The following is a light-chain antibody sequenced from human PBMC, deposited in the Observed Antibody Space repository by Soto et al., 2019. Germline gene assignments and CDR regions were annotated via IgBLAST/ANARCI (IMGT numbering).Light chain of an antibody. CDR2: DNS. CDR3: QSYDSSLTGYV. Sequence: QTVVTQPPSVSGAPGQRVTISCTGSSSNIGAGYDVHWYQQLPGTAPKLLIYDNSNRPSGVPDRFSGSKSGTSASLAITGLQAEDEAEYYCQSYDSSLTGYVFGSGTKVTVL. V-gene: IGLV1-40*01. J-gene: IGLJ1*01. CDR1: SSNIGAGYD.